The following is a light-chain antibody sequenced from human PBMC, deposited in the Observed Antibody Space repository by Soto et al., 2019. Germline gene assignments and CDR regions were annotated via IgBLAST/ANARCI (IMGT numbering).Light chain of an antibody. J-gene: IGKJ4*02. CDR2: DAS. V-gene: IGKV3-11*01. CDR1: QRLXNP. CDR3: QQHIRWTRT. Sequence: IVLTQSPATLSLSPGERATLPCRASQRLXNPFAWYQQKPGQAPRILVADASNRATGSPTRLSGSGSGTDFTRTISNLEPEDFAVYYWQQHIRWTRTFGGGTKVDIK.